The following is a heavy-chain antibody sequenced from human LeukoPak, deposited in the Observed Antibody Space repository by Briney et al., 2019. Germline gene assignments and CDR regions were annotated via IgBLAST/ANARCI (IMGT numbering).Heavy chain of an antibody. V-gene: IGHV4-61*02. D-gene: IGHD1-26*01. CDR2: IYTSGST. J-gene: IGHJ4*02. Sequence: SETLSLTCTVSGGSISSGSYYWSWIRQPAGKGLEWIGRIYTSGSTNYNPSLKSRVTISVDTSKNQFSLKLSSVTAADTAVYYCARGVLGSYCPGFVDYWGQGTLVTVSS. CDR3: ARGVLGSYCPGFVDY. CDR1: GGSISSGSYY.